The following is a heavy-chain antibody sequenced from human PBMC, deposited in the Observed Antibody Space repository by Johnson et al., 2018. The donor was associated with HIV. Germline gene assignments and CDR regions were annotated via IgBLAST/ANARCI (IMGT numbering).Heavy chain of an antibody. CDR1: GFTFSSYA. CDR2: ISYDGSNQ. Sequence: QVQLVESGGGVVQPGRSLRISCAASGFTFSSYAMHWVRQAPGKGLEWVAVISYDGSNQYYADSVKGRFTISRDNSKNTVFLQMNSLRPEDTAMYYCAAYYDFWSGSYTSGFEIWGQGTMVTVSS. CDR3: AAYYDFWSGSYTSGFEI. D-gene: IGHD3-3*01. J-gene: IGHJ3*02. V-gene: IGHV3-30*04.